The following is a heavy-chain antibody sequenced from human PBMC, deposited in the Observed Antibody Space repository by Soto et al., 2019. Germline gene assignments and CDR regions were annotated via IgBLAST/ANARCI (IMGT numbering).Heavy chain of an antibody. CDR1: GFTFSSYG. CDR3: ARATISGYNYDPDAFDI. J-gene: IGHJ3*02. Sequence: QVQLVESGGGVVQPGRSLRLSCAASGFTFSSYGMHWVRQAPGKGLEWVAVMWYDGSNKYYADSVKGRFTISRDNSKNTLYLQMNSVRAEDTAVYYCARATISGYNYDPDAFDIWGQGTMVTVSS. CDR2: MWYDGSNK. V-gene: IGHV3-33*01. D-gene: IGHD3-16*01.